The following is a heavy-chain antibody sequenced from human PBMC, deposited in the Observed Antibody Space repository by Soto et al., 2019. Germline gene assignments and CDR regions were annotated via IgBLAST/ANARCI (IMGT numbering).Heavy chain of an antibody. CDR2: ISAYNGNT. Sequence: ASVKVSCKASGYTFTSYGISWVRQAPGQGLEWMGWISAYNGNTNYAQKLQGRVTMTTDTSTSTAYMELRSLRAEDTAVYYCANLEPVLRYFDWLPSPPGVWGQGTTVTVSS. CDR3: ANLEPVLRYFDWLPSPPGV. CDR1: GYTFTSYG. D-gene: IGHD3-9*01. V-gene: IGHV1-18*04. J-gene: IGHJ6*02.